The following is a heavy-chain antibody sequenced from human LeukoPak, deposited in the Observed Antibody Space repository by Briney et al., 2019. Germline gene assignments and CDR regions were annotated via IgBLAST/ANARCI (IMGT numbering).Heavy chain of an antibody. CDR2: IIPIFGTA. CDR3: ARDFIVATPYFDY. D-gene: IGHD5-12*01. V-gene: IGHV1-69*01. CDR1: X. J-gene: IGHJ4*02. Sequence: XISWVRQAPGXGLEXMGGIIPIFGTANYAQKFQGRVTITADESTSTAYMELSSLRSEDTAVYYCARDFIVATPYFDYWGQGTLVTVSS.